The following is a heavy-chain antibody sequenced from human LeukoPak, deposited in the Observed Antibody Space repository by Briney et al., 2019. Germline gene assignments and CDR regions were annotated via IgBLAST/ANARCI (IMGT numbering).Heavy chain of an antibody. CDR1: GYSFTSYW. J-gene: IGHJ4*02. Sequence: GESLKISCKGSGYSFTSYWIGWVRQMPVKGLEWMGIIYPGDSDTRYRPTFQGQVTISADKSISTAYLQWSSLKASDTAMYYCARLAIQYYYGSGSPLDYWGQGTLVTVSS. V-gene: IGHV5-51*01. CDR3: ARLAIQYYYGSGSPLDY. D-gene: IGHD3-10*01. CDR2: IYPGDSDT.